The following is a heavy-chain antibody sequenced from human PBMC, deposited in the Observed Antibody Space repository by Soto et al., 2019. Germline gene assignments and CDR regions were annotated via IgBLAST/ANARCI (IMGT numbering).Heavy chain of an antibody. V-gene: IGHV3-74*01. CDR3: AREGVSLF. D-gene: IGHD2-8*01. CDR2: VKSDEGYT. CDR1: GFTFSSYW. Sequence: EVQLVESGGGLVQPGGSLRLSCAASGFTFSSYWMHWVRQAPGKGLVWVARVKSDEGYTAYADSVKGRFSISRDNANNMVYLQMNSLRVDDRAVYYCAREGVSLFWGQGTPGTVSS. J-gene: IGHJ4*02.